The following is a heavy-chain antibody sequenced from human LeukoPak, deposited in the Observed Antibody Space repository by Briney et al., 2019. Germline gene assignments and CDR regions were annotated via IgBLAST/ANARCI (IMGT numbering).Heavy chain of an antibody. CDR3: ARGGYYGSGNDFRFDP. CDR1: DASISSTN. Sequence: SETLSLTCTVSDASISSTNWSWIPQPPGQGREWLAYTYYTGSINYNPSLKSRATISLDMSKNQFSLKVTCVIAADTAVYYCARGGYYGSGNDFRFDPWGQGTLVTVSS. J-gene: IGHJ5*02. D-gene: IGHD3-10*01. V-gene: IGHV4-59*01. CDR2: TYYTGSI.